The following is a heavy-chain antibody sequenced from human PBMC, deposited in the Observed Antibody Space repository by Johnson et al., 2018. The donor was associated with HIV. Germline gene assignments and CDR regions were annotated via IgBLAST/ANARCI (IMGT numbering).Heavy chain of an antibody. CDR1: GFTFSSYA. V-gene: IGHV3-23*04. CDR3: AKDQRRAVAGHDAFDI. D-gene: IGHD6-19*01. J-gene: IGHJ3*02. Sequence: VQLVESGGGLVQPGGSLRLSCAASGFTFSSYAMSWVRQAPGKGLEWVSAISGSGGSTYYADSVKGRFTISRDNSKNTLYLQMNSLRAEDTAVYYCAKDQRRAVAGHDAFDIWGQGTIVTVSS. CDR2: ISGSGGST.